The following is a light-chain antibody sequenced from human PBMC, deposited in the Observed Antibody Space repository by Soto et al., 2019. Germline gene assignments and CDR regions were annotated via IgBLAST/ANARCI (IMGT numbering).Light chain of an antibody. CDR3: QHYDSSRT. Sequence: EIVLTQSPGTLSLSPGARAPLSCRASQSVSSSYLTWYQHKPGQAPRLLIYGTSGRATGIPDRFSGSGSGTDFTLTISRLEPEDFAVYYCQHYDSSRTFGQGTKVDIK. V-gene: IGKV3-20*01. CDR2: GTS. J-gene: IGKJ1*01. CDR1: QSVSSSY.